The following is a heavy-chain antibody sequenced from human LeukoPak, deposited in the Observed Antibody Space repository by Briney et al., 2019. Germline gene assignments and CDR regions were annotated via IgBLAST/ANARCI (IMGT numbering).Heavy chain of an antibody. CDR3: ARVDYDFWSGYSTY. Sequence: PGGSLRLSCAASGFTFSSYEMIWVRQAPGKGLEWVSYISSGGSTIYYADSVKGRFTISRDNAKNSLYLQMNSLRAEDTAVYYCARVDYDFWSGYSTYWGQGTLVTVSS. CDR2: ISSGGSTI. D-gene: IGHD3-3*01. CDR1: GFTFSSYE. V-gene: IGHV3-48*03. J-gene: IGHJ4*02.